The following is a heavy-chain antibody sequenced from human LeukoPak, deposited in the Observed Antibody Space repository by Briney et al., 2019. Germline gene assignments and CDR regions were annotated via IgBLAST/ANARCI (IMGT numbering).Heavy chain of an antibody. CDR1: GGSISSGGYY. CDR2: INHSGST. Sequence: PSQTLSLTCTVSGGSISSGGYYWSWIRQPPGKGLEWIGEINHSGSTNYNPSLKSRVTISVDTSKNQFSLRLSSVTAADTAVYYCASSHYYDSSGRGKYFDYWGQGTLVTVSS. CDR3: ASSHYYDSSGRGKYFDY. V-gene: IGHV4-30-2*01. J-gene: IGHJ4*02. D-gene: IGHD3-22*01.